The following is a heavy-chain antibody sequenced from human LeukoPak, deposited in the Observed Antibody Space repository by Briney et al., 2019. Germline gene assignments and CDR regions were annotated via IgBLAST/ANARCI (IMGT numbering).Heavy chain of an antibody. CDR2: IYYSGST. V-gene: IGHV4-39*07. CDR1: GGSISSSSYY. Sequence: SETLSLTCTVSGGSISSSSYYWGWIRQPPGKGLEWIGSIYYSGSTYYNPSLKSRVTISVDTSKNQFSLKLSSVTAADTAVYSCGRMGKLIRWSSNAFEIWGQGTMVTVSS. CDR3: GRMGKLIRWSSNAFEI. J-gene: IGHJ3*02. D-gene: IGHD2-15*01.